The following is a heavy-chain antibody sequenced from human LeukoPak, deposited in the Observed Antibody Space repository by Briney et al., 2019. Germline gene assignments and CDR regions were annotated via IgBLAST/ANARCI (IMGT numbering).Heavy chain of an antibody. V-gene: IGHV4-4*07. CDR1: GGSISIYY. CDR2: IYTSGST. J-gene: IGHJ6*03. Sequence: SETQSLTCTVSGGSISIYYGRWLRHPAGGGRECLRRIYTSGSTNYNPSLKSRVTMSVDTSKNQFSLKLSSVTAADTAVYYCARDARTKLAAANYYYYYMDVWGKGTTVTVSS. D-gene: IGHD6-13*01. CDR3: ARDARTKLAAANYYYYYMDV.